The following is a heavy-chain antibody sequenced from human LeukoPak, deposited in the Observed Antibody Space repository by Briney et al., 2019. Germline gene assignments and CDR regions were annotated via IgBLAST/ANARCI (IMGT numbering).Heavy chain of an antibody. V-gene: IGHV4-4*07. J-gene: IGHJ4*02. CDR3: AGETDIVVVPAL. D-gene: IGHD2-2*01. CDR2: IYTSGST. CDR1: GGSISSYY. Sequence: PSETLSLTCTVSGGSISSYYWSWIRHPAGKGLEWIGRIYTSGSTNYNPSLKSRVTMSVDTSKNQFSLKLSSVTAADTAVYYCAGETDIVVVPALWGQGTLVTVSS.